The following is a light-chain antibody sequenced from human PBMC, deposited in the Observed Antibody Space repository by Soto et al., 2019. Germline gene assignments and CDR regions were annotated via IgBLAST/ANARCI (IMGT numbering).Light chain of an antibody. V-gene: IGKV4-1*01. CDR3: QEYFIPPWT. J-gene: IGKJ1*01. Sequence: DIVMTQTPDSLAVSLGERATVSCKSSQSLLYSSNNQTYLAWYQQKTGQPPRLLIHWASSRESGVPDRFSGSGSGTDFTLTITSLQAEYVAIYYCQEYFIPPWTFGQGTKLDIK. CDR1: QSLLYSSNNQTY. CDR2: WAS.